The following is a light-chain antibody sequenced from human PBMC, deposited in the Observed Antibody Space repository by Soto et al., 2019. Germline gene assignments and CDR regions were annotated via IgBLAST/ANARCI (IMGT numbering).Light chain of an antibody. J-gene: IGKJ1*01. CDR2: KAS. CDR1: QSISSW. CDR3: QQYNSYWT. Sequence: DMQMTQSPSTLSASVGDRITISCRASQSISSWLAWYQQKPGKAPKLLIYKASSLEGGVPSRFSGSGSGTEFTLTISSLQPDDFATYYCQQYNSYWTFGQGTKVDI. V-gene: IGKV1-5*03.